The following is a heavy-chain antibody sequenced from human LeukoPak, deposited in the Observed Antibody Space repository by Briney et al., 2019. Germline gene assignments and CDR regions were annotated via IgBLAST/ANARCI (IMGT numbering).Heavy chain of an antibody. D-gene: IGHD4-17*01. CDR1: GGSISSYY. Sequence: SETLSLTCTVSGGSISSYYWSWIRQPPGKGLEWIGYIYYSGSTNYNPSLKSRVTISVDTSKNQFSLKLSSVTAADTAVYYCARVPYGDYEDAFGIWGQGTMVTVSS. CDR3: ARVPYGDYEDAFGI. J-gene: IGHJ3*02. CDR2: IYYSGST. V-gene: IGHV4-59*01.